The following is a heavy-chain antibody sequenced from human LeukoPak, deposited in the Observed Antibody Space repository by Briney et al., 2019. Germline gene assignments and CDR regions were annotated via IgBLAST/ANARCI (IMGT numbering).Heavy chain of an antibody. D-gene: IGHD3-22*01. CDR2: ISSSGSTI. J-gene: IGHJ3*02. V-gene: IGHV3-11*04. CDR3: ARAGRYSYESTGYYYDAFDI. CDR1: GFTFSDYY. Sequence: GGSLRLSCAASGFTFSDYYMSWIRQAPGKGLEWVSYISSSGSTIYYADSVKGRFTISRDNAKNSLYLQMNSLRAEDTAVYYCARAGRYSYESTGYYYDAFDIWGQGTMVTVSS.